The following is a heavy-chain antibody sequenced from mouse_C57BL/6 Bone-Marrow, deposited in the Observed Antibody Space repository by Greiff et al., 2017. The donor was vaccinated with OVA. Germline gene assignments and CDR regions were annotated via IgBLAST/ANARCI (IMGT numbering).Heavy chain of an antibody. Sequence: QVQLQQPGAELVKPGASVKLSCKASGYTFTSYWMQWVKQRPGQGLEWIGEIDPSDSYTNYNQKFKGKATLTVDTSSSTAYMQLSSLTSEDSAVYYCARWGQLSLYYFDYWGKGTTLTVSS. CDR3: ARWGQLSLYYFDY. J-gene: IGHJ2*01. CDR2: IDPSDSYT. CDR1: GYTFTSYW. V-gene: IGHV1-50*01. D-gene: IGHD3-2*02.